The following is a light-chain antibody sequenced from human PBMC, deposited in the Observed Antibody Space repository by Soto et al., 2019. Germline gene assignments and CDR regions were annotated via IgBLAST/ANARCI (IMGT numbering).Light chain of an antibody. CDR1: QSVNQK. V-gene: IGKV3-20*01. Sequence: EIVLTQSPATLSVSPGERATLSCRASQSVNQKLGWYQQKPGQAPRLLIYVASYRATGIPARFSGSGSGTDFTLTISRLEPEEFAVYYCQQYGSSPRTFGGGTKVEIK. CDR2: VAS. J-gene: IGKJ4*01. CDR3: QQYGSSPRT.